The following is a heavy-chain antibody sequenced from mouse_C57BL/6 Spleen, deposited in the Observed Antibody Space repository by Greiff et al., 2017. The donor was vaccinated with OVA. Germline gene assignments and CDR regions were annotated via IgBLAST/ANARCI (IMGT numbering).Heavy chain of an antibody. D-gene: IGHD1-1*01. V-gene: IGHV1-64*01. CDR1: GYTFTSYW. Sequence: QVQLQQPGAELVKPGASVKLSCKASGYTFTSYWMHWVKQRPGQGLEWIGMIHPNSGSTNYNEKFKSKATLTVDKSSCTAYMQLSSLTSEDSAVYYCARSGSSYPWYFDYWGQGTTLTVSS. J-gene: IGHJ2*01. CDR3: ARSGSSYPWYFDY. CDR2: IHPNSGST.